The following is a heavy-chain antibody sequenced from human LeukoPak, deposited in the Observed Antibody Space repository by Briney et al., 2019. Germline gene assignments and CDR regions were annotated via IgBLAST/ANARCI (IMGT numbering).Heavy chain of an antibody. CDR2: ISSDGITT. Sequence: TGGSLRLSCAASGFTFSSSWMHWVRQVPGKGLVWVSRISSDGITTNYADSVKGRFTISRDNAKNSLYLQMNSLRAEDTTVYYCARDCWDYGSGCYCGIDYWGQGTLVTVSS. CDR3: ARDCWDYGSGCYCGIDY. D-gene: IGHD3-10*01. V-gene: IGHV3-74*01. J-gene: IGHJ4*02. CDR1: GFTFSSSW.